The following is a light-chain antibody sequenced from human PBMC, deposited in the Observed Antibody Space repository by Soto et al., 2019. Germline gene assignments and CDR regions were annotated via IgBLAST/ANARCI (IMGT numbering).Light chain of an antibody. CDR1: QSVSSSY. V-gene: IGKV3-20*01. CDR3: QQYGSSLQIT. CDR2: GAS. J-gene: IGKJ5*01. Sequence: EIVLTQSPGTLSLSPGERATLSCRASQSVSSSYLAWYQQKPGQAPRLLIYGASSRATDIPDRFSGSGSGTDFTLTISRLEPEDFAVYYCQQYGSSLQITFGQGTRLEIK.